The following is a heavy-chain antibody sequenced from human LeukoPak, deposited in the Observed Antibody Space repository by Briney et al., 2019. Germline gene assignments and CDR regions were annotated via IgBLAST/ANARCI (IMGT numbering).Heavy chain of an antibody. CDR1: GGSISTYY. D-gene: IGHD3-16*01. J-gene: IGHJ3*02. V-gene: IGHV4-59*01. CDR2: IYSSGST. CDR3: ARDDYDAFDI. Sequence: SETLSLTCTVSGGSISTYYWSWIRQPPGKGLEWIGYIYSSGSTNYNPSLKSRVTISIDTSKNQFSLRLTSVTPADTAVYYCARDDYDAFDIWGQGTMVTVSS.